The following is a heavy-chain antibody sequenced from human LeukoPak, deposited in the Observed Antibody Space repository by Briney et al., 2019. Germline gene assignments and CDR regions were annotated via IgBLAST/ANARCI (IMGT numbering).Heavy chain of an antibody. CDR2: IYYSGST. J-gene: IGHJ6*02. D-gene: IGHD1-1*01. Sequence: SETLSLTCTVSGGSISGYYWSWIRQSPGKGLEWIGYIYYSGSTNYNPSLKSRVTISVDTSKSQFSLKLSSVTAADTAVYYCARHGIPSFYGMDVWGQGTTVTVSS. V-gene: IGHV4-59*08. CDR1: GGSISGYY. CDR3: ARHGIPSFYGMDV.